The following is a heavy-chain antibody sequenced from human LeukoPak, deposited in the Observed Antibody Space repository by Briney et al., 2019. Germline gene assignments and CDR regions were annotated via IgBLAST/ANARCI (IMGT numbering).Heavy chain of an antibody. Sequence: NPSETLSLTCTVSGASISNYYWSWIRQPAGRGLEWIGRMSASGSTNYSPSLKSRVTMSVDTSRSQFSLGLNSVTAADTAVYYCARVYYYDSSGYYWFDPWGQGTLVTVSS. CDR2: MSASGST. J-gene: IGHJ5*02. CDR1: GASISNYY. CDR3: ARVYYYDSSGYYWFDP. V-gene: IGHV4-4*07. D-gene: IGHD3-22*01.